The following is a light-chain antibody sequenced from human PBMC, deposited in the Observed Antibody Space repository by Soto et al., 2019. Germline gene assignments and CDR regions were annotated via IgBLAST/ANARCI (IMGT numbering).Light chain of an antibody. J-gene: IGKJ1*01. CDR2: GGS. CDR1: QSLTRN. CDR3: QHYNTWT. Sequence: EIVMTQSPATLSVSLGERVTLSCRASQSLTRNLAWYQHKPGQSPSLLIYGGSDRATGIPASFIGGGSGAEYPITISSLQADDFGSYYCQHYNTWTFGPGTKVDIK. V-gene: IGKV3-15*01.